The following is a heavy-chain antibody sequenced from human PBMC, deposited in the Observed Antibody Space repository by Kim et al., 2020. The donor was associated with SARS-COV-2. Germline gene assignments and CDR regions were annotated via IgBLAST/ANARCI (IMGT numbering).Heavy chain of an antibody. Sequence: SETLSLTCAVYGGSFSGYYWSWIRQPPGKGLEWIGEINHSGSTNYNPSLKSRVTISVDTSKNQFSLKLSSVTAADTAVYYCARQARQLVYYYYYMDVWGKGTTVTVS. D-gene: IGHD6-13*01. V-gene: IGHV4-34*01. J-gene: IGHJ6*03. CDR2: INHSGST. CDR3: ARQARQLVYYYYYMDV. CDR1: GGSFSGYY.